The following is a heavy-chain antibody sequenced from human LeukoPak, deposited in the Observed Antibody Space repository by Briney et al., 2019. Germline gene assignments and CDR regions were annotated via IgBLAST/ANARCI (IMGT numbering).Heavy chain of an antibody. D-gene: IGHD2-15*01. CDR2: IRYDGSNT. J-gene: IGHJ4*02. CDR1: GFTFSSYG. CDR3: AKPRYLNMVGGAVDY. V-gene: IGHV3-30*02. Sequence: GGSLRLSCAASGFTFSSYGIHWVRQAPSKGLEWVAFIRYDGSNTYYADSVKGRFTFSRDNSMNTLYLQMNSLRAEDTAVYYCAKPRYLNMVGGAVDYWGQGTLVTVSS.